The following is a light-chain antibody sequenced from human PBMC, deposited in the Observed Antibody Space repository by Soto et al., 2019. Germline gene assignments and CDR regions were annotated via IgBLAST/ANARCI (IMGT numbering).Light chain of an antibody. CDR3: SSYAGSNNLV. CDR2: EVT. V-gene: IGLV2-8*01. CDR1: SSDVGGYNY. Sequence: QSALTQPPSASGSPGQSVTISCTGTSSDVGGYNYVSWYQHHPGKAPKLMIYEVTKRPSGVPDRFSGSKSGNTASLTVSGLQGDDEADYYCSSYAGSNNLVFGGGTKVTVL. J-gene: IGLJ2*01.